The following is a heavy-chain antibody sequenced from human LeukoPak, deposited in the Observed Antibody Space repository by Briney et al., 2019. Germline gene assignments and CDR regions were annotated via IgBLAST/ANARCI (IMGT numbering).Heavy chain of an antibody. D-gene: IGHD3-3*01. CDR3: ARDQRFLEWSHFDWFDP. V-gene: IGHV1-2*02. J-gene: IGHJ5*02. Sequence: GASVKVSCKASGYTFTGYYMHWVRQAPGQGLEWMGWINPNGGGTNYAQKFQGRVTMTRDTSISTAYMELSRLRSDDTAVYYCARDQRFLEWSHFDWFDPWGQGTLVTVSS. CDR2: INPNGGGT. CDR1: GYTFTGYY.